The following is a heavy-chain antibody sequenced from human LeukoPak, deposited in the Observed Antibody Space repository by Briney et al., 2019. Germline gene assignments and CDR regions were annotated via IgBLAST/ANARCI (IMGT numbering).Heavy chain of an antibody. D-gene: IGHD2-2*01. CDR2: INPNSGGT. V-gene: IGHV1-2*02. CDR3: ARDVGEYCSSVSCYASNY. Sequence: ASVKVSCKASGYTFTGYYMHWVRQAPGQGLEWMGWINPNSGGTNYAQKFQGRVTMTRDTSISTAYMELSRLRSDDAAVYYCARDVGEYCSSVSCYASNYWGQGTLVTVSS. J-gene: IGHJ4*02. CDR1: GYTFTGYY.